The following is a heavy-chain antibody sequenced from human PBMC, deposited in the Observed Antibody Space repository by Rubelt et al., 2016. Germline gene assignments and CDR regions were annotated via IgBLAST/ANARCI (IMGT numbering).Heavy chain of an antibody. CDR2: INHSGST. Sequence: QVQLQQWGAGLLKPSETLSLTCAVYGGSFSGYYWSWIRQPPGKGLEWIGEINHSGSTNYNPSLKSRVTISVDTSKNQFSLKLSSVTAADTAVYYCARTLVAARKLFDYWGQGTLVTVSS. D-gene: IGHD6-6*01. CDR3: ARTLVAARKLFDY. J-gene: IGHJ4*02. V-gene: IGHV4-34*01. CDR1: GGSFSGYY.